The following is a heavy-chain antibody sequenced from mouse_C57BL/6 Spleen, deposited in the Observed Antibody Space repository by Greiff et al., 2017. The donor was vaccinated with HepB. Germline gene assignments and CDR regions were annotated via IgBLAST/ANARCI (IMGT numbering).Heavy chain of an antibody. V-gene: IGHV2-6-1*01. CDR1: EFSFTSYG. CDR3: ARHTDDYGYYAMDY. Sequence: QVQLKESGPGLVAPSQSLSITCTVSEFSFTSYGVHWVRQPPGKGLEWLVVIWSDGSTTYNSALKSRLSISKDNSKSQVFLKMNSLQTDETAMSYCARHTDDYGYYAMDYWGQGTSVTVSS. CDR2: IWSDGST. D-gene: IGHD2-4*01. J-gene: IGHJ4*01.